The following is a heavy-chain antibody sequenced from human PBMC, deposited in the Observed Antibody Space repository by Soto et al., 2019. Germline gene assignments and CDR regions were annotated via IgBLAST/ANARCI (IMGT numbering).Heavy chain of an antibody. CDR1: GFTFSDYY. CDR2: ISSSGSTI. CDR3: AREEAVGPYYGGTFGMDV. V-gene: IGHV3-11*01. D-gene: IGHD3-3*01. J-gene: IGHJ6*02. Sequence: GGSLRLSCAASGFTFSDYYMSWIRQAPGKGLEWVSYISSSGSTIYYADSVKGRFTISRDNAKNSLYLQMNSLRAEDTAVYYCAREEAVGPYYGGTFGMDVWGQGTTVTVSS.